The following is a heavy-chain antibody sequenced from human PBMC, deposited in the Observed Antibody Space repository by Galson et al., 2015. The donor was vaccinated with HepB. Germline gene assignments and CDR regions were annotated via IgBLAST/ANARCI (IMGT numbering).Heavy chain of an antibody. Sequence: SLRLSCAASGFTFSSYAMNWVRQAPGMGLEWVAVLSSHGDNEYYADSVKGRFTISSDNSENTVYLQMHSLRVEDTAVYYCARTFYFDYWGQGTLVTVSS. CDR3: ARTFYFDY. CDR2: LSSHGDNE. CDR1: GFTFSSYA. V-gene: IGHV3-30*04. J-gene: IGHJ4*02.